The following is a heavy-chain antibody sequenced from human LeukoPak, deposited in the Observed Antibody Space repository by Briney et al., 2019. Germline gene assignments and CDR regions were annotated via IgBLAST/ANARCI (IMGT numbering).Heavy chain of an antibody. J-gene: IGHJ6*03. CDR2: ISYDGSNK. Sequence: GGSLRLSCAASGFTFSSYAMHWVRQAPGKGLEWVAVISYDGSNKYYADSVKGRFTISRDNSKNTLYLQMNSLRAEDTALYYCAREGYYYDSSGYPNYYYYMDVWGKGTTVTVSS. D-gene: IGHD3-22*01. CDR1: GFTFSSYA. CDR3: AREGYYYDSSGYPNYYYYMDV. V-gene: IGHV3-30*04.